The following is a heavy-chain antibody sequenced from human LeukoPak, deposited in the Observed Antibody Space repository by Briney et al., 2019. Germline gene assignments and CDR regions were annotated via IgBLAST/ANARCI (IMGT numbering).Heavy chain of an antibody. CDR3: ARDLSGSYMSDY. CDR2: ISHDRSNN. Sequence: PGGSLRLSCAASGSTFSNYAMHWARQAPGKGLEWVAFISHDRSNNCHADSVKGRFTISRDNSKNTLYLQMNSLTDEDTAVYYCARDLSGSYMSDYWGQGTLVTVSS. D-gene: IGHD3-10*01. J-gene: IGHJ4*02. V-gene: IGHV3-30-3*01. CDR1: GSTFSNYA.